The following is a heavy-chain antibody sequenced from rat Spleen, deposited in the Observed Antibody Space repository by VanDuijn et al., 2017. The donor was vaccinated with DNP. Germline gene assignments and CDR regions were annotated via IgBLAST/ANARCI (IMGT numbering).Heavy chain of an antibody. D-gene: IGHD1-4*01. J-gene: IGHJ2*01. Sequence: EVLLVESDGGLVQPGRSLKLSCAVSGFTFSDYYMAWVRQAPAKGLEWVASISNTGDSTYYSGSVKGRFSISRDNAKSTLYLQVNSLRSEDTATYYCASRPPPTRGPFDYWGQGVAVTVSS. CDR2: ISNTGDST. V-gene: IGHV5-25*01. CDR3: ASRPPPTRGPFDY. CDR1: GFTFSDYY.